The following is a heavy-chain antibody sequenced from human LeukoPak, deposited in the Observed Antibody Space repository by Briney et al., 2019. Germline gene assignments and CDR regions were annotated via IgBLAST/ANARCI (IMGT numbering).Heavy chain of an antibody. V-gene: IGHV4-59*01. CDR3: ARRSSSWKNWFDP. Sequence: SETLSLTCTVSGGSIDSNSWIWLRQPPGKGLEWFGYIYYSGTTNYNPSLKSRVTMSVDMSKNQFSLKLSSVTAADTAVYYCARRSSSWKNWFDPWGQGTLVTVSS. CDR2: IYYSGTT. J-gene: IGHJ5*02. D-gene: IGHD6-13*01. CDR1: GGSIDSNS.